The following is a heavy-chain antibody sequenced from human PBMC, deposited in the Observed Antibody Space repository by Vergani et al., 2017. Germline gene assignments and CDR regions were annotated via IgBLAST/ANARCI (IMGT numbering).Heavy chain of an antibody. V-gene: IGHV4-31*03. CDR2: IYYSGST. CDR3: ARERDLGYCTNGVCYGGLDP. CDR1: GGSISSGGYY. Sequence: QVQLQESGPGLVKPSQTLSLTCTVSGGSISSGGYYWSWIRQHPGKGLEWIGYIYYSGSTYYNPSLKSRVTISVDTSKNQFSLKLSSVTAADTAVYYCARERDLGYCTNGVCYGGLDPWGQGTLVTVSS. J-gene: IGHJ5*02. D-gene: IGHD2-8*01.